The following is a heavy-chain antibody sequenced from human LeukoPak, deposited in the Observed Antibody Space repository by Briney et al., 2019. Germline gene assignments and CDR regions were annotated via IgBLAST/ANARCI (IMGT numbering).Heavy chain of an antibody. CDR3: AGSSSSWYQVY. CDR1: GGSISSSSYY. D-gene: IGHD6-13*01. Sequence: SETLSLTCTVPGGSISSSSYYWGWIRQPPGKGLEWIGSIYYSGCTYYNPSLKSRVTISVDTSKNQFSLKLSSVTAADTAVYYCAGSSSSWYQVYWGQGTLVTVSS. V-gene: IGHV4-39*01. CDR2: IYYSGCT. J-gene: IGHJ4*02.